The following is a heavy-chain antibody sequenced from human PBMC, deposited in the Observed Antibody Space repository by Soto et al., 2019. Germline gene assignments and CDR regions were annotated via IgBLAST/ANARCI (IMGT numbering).Heavy chain of an antibody. CDR2: ITEDGSEM. V-gene: IGHV3-7*03. CDR1: GFTVTNYW. CDR3: LSVWTGS. J-gene: IGHJ5*02. Sequence: EVQMVGSGGGLVQPGGSLRLSCAASGFTVTNYWMNWVRQAPGKGLEWVANITEDGSEMNYVDSVKGRFTISRDNAKNSGYLQMNSLRAEDTAVYYCLSVWTGSWGQGTLVTVSS. D-gene: IGHD3-9*01.